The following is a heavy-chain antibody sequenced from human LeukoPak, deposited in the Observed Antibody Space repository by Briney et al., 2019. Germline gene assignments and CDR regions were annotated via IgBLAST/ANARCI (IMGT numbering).Heavy chain of an antibody. CDR2: IYYSGST. Sequence: SETLSLTCTVSGGSISSSSYYWGWIRQPPGKGLEWIGSIYYSGSTNYNPSLKSRVTISVDTSKNQFSLKLSSVTAADTAVYYCAGSGPQAFDIWGQGTMVTVSS. J-gene: IGHJ3*02. V-gene: IGHV4-39*07. CDR1: GGSISSSSYY. CDR3: AGSGPQAFDI.